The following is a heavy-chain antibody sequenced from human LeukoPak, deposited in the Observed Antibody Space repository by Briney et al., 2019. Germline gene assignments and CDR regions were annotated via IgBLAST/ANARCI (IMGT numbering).Heavy chain of an antibody. CDR3: ASERSGGDVYYGMDV. V-gene: IGHV3-48*03. CDR1: GFTFSSYE. CDR2: ISSSGSTI. J-gene: IGHJ6*02. Sequence: GGSLRLSCAASGFTFSSYEMNWVRQAPGKGLEWVSYISSSGSTIYYADSVKGRFTISRDNAKNSLYLQVNSLRAEDTAVYYCASERSGGDVYYGMDVWGQGTTVTVSS. D-gene: IGHD2-21*01.